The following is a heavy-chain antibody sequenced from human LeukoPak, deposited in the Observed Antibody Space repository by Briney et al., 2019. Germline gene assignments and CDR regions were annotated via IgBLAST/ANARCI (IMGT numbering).Heavy chain of an antibody. CDR3: VRATRGESSSWYYYYYYMDV. J-gene: IGHJ6*03. CDR2: INPSGGST. D-gene: IGHD6-13*01. Sequence: ASVKVSCKASGYTFTSYYMHWVRQAPGQGLEWMGIINPSGGSTSYAQKFQGRVTMTRDTSTSTVYMELSSLRSEDTAVYYCVRATRGESSSWYYYYYYMDVWGKGTTVTVSS. CDR1: GYTFTSYY. V-gene: IGHV1-46*01.